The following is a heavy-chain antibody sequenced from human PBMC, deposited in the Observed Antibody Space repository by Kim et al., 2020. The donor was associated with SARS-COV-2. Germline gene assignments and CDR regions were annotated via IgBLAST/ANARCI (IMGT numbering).Heavy chain of an antibody. D-gene: IGHD3-22*01. CDR3: ARDLYYYDSSGYYGIEGYYYYYGMDV. J-gene: IGHJ6*02. CDR1: GFTVSSNY. CDR2: IYSGGST. V-gene: IGHV3-66*02. Sequence: GGSLRLSCAASGFTVSSNYMSWVRQAPGKGLVWVSVIYSGGSTYYADSVKGRFTISRDNSKNTLYLHMNSLRAEDTAVYYCARDLYYYDSSGYYGIEGYYYYYGMDVWGQGTTVTVSS.